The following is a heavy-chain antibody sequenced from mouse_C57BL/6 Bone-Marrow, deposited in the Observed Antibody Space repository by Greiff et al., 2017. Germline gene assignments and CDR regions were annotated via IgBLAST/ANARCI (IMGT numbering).Heavy chain of an antibody. D-gene: IGHD2-4*01. CDR1: GYPFTDYY. V-gene: IGHV1-19*01. CDR3: ARVYYDYHYAMDY. J-gene: IGHJ4*01. CDR2: INPYNGGT. Sequence: EVQLQQSGPVLVKPGASVKMSCKASGYPFTDYYMNWVKQSHGKSLEWIGVINPYNGGTSYKQKFKGKATLTVDKSSSTAYMELNSLTSEDSAVYYCARVYYDYHYAMDYWGQGTSVTVSS.